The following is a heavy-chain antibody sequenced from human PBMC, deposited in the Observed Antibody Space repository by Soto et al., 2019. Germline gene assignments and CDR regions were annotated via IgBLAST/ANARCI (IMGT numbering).Heavy chain of an antibody. J-gene: IGHJ6*02. V-gene: IGHV1-18*04. CDR3: ARDRCTTDKCYTHHFDV. D-gene: IGHD2-8*01. CDR1: GYTFTSYG. Sequence: QVQLVQSGGEVTKPGASVKVSCKSSGYTFTSYGVSWVRQAPGQGLEWLGWISVYTGNTKQAQKFQDKVTLTTEASTSTDYLELRNLRSDDTAGYYSARDRCTTDKCYTHHFDVWGQGTTVTVSS. CDR2: ISVYTGNT.